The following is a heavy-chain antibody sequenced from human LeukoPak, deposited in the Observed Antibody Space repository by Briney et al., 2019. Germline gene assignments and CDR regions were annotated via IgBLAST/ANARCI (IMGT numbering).Heavy chain of an antibody. CDR2: ISSSSSYI. CDR3: ARDLRFGELFNYYYYMDV. V-gene: IGHV3-21*01. CDR1: GFIFSSYS. J-gene: IGHJ6*03. D-gene: IGHD3-10*01. Sequence: GGSLRLSCAASGFIFSSYSMNWVRQAPGKGLEWVSSISSSSSYIYYADSVKGRFTISRDNAKNSLYLQMNSLRAEDTAVYYCARDLRFGELFNYYYYMDVWGKGTTVTVSS.